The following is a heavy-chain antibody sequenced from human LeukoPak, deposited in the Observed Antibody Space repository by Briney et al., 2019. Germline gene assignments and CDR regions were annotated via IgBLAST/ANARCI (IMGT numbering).Heavy chain of an antibody. D-gene: IGHD6-19*01. Sequence: PSETLSLTCTVSGGSISSSSYYWGWIRQPPGKGLEWIGSIYYSGSTYYNPSLKSRVTISVDTSKNQFSLKLSSVTAADTAVYYCARAVAGSPLFDYWGQGTLVTVSS. V-gene: IGHV4-39*07. CDR1: GGSISSSSYY. CDR2: IYYSGST. J-gene: IGHJ4*02. CDR3: ARAVAGSPLFDY.